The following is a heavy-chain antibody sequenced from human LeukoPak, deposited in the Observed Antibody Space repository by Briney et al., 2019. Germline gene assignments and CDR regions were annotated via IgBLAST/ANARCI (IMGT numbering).Heavy chain of an antibody. J-gene: IGHJ4*02. CDR2: ISSTGGTT. Sequence: PGGSLRLSCAASGITFSSYGMSWVRQAPGKGLEWVSSISSTGGTTYYADSVKGRFTISRDNSKNTLYLQMNSLRAEDTAVYYCAKDQGSGSYYVPNFDYWGQGTLVTVSS. V-gene: IGHV3-23*01. D-gene: IGHD1-26*01. CDR3: AKDQGSGSYYVPNFDY. CDR1: GITFSSYG.